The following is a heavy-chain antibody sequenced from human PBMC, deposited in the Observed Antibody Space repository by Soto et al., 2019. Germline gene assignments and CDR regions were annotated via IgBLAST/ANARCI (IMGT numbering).Heavy chain of an antibody. V-gene: IGHV4-59*01. CDR3: ARIWGDDLYGMDV. CDR2: IYYSGST. D-gene: IGHD3-10*01. CDR1: GGSISSYY. Sequence: SETLSLTCTVSGGSISSYYWSWIRQPPGKGLEWIGYIYYSGSTNYNPSLKSRVTISVDTSKNQFSLKLSSVTAADTAVYYCARIWGDDLYGMDVWGQGTTVTLSS. J-gene: IGHJ6*02.